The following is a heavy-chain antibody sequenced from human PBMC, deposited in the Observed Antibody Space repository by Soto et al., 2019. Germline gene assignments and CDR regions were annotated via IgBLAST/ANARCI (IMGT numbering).Heavy chain of an antibody. CDR1: GYSFAGFY. CDR2: INSNSGAT. D-gene: IGHD3-16*01. J-gene: IGHJ3*02. V-gene: IGHV1-2*04. CDR3: AIIMTHSDSFDI. Sequence: ASVKVSCKVSGYSFAGFYIHWMRQAPGQGLEWVGSINSNSGATTYAQKFQDSVAMTRDTSVSTAYMDLNRLTSDDTAIYYCAIIMTHSDSFDIWGQGTMVTVSS.